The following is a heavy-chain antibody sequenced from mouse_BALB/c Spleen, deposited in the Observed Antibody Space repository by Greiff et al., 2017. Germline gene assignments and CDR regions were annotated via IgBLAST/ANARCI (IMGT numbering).Heavy chain of an antibody. CDR1: GFSLTSYG. Sequence: QVHVKQSGPGLVQPSQSLSITCTVSGFSLTSYGVHWVRQSPGKGLEWLGVIWSGGSTDYNAAFISRLSISKDNSKSQVFFKMNSLQANDTAIYYCASHDGYWYFDVWGAGTTVTVSS. D-gene: IGHD2-3*01. CDR2: IWSGGST. V-gene: IGHV2-2*02. J-gene: IGHJ1*01. CDR3: ASHDGYWYFDV.